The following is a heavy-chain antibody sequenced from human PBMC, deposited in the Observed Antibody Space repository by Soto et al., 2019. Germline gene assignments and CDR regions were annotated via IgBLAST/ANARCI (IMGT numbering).Heavy chain of an antibody. CDR1: GFTFSSYA. CDR2: VSGSGGST. Sequence: PVGSLRLSCAASGFTFSSYAMSWVRQAPGKGLEWVSAVSGSGGSTYYADSVKGRFTISRDNSKNTLYLQMNSLRAEDTAVYYCAKGPYDSSGYYCSYWGQGTLVTVSS. J-gene: IGHJ4*02. D-gene: IGHD3-22*01. CDR3: AKGPYDSSGYYCSY. V-gene: IGHV3-23*01.